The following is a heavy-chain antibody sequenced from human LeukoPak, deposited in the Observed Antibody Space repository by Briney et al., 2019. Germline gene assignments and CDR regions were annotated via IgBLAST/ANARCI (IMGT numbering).Heavy chain of an antibody. D-gene: IGHD3-10*01. CDR1: GFTFSSYA. CDR2: ISGSGGST. CDR3: AKAGGYYYGTGDYDY. V-gene: IGHV3-23*01. J-gene: IGHJ4*02. Sequence: GGSLRLSCAASGFTFSSYAMSWVRQAPGKGLEWVSAISGSGGSTYYADSVKGRFTISRDNSKNTLYLQMNGLRAEDTAVYYCAKAGGYYYGTGDYDYWGQGTLVTVSS.